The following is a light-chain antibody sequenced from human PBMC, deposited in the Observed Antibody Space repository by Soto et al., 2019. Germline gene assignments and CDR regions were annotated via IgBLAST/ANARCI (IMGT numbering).Light chain of an antibody. V-gene: IGKV2-28*01. CDR2: LGS. Sequence: DVVLTQSPLSLPVTPGEPASVSCRSSQSLLHSNGNNYLVWYLQKPGRSPQILIYLGSHRAPGVPPRFNGRGSGTDFTLKISRVDAFDFGVYYCMQALQMPWTFGQGTKVEIK. J-gene: IGKJ1*01. CDR1: QSLLHSNGNNY. CDR3: MQALQMPWT.